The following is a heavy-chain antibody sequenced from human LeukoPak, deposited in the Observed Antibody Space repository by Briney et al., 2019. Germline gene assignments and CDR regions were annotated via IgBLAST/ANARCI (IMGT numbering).Heavy chain of an antibody. Sequence: GSLRLSCAASRFTFSRHAMHWIRQPPGKGLEWIGYMSYSGSTNYNPSLKSRVTMSVDTSKNHFSLKLSSVTAADTAVYYCARHGARLPVGYCSSTNCYKAFDIWGQGTMVTVSS. CDR3: ARHGARLPVGYCSSTNCYKAFDI. CDR2: MSYSGST. J-gene: IGHJ3*02. CDR1: RFTFSRHA. V-gene: IGHV4-59*08. D-gene: IGHD2-2*02.